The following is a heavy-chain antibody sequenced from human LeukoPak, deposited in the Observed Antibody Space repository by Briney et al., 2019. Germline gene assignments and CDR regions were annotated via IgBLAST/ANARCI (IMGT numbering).Heavy chain of an antibody. J-gene: IGHJ3*02. V-gene: IGHV1-24*01. Sequence: EASVKVSCKASGYTFTSYYMHWVRQAPGKGLEWMGGFDPEDGETIYAQKFQGRVTMTEDTSTDTAYMELSSLRSEDTAVYYCATAPGAFDIWGQGTMVTVSS. CDR2: FDPEDGET. CDR1: GYTFTSYY. CDR3: ATAPGAFDI.